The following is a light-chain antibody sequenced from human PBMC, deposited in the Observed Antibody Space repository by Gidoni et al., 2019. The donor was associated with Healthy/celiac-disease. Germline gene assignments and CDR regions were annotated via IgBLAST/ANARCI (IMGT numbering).Light chain of an antibody. CDR3: QQYGSSRGYT. CDR2: GAS. CDR1: QSVSSSY. Sequence: ESVLTQSPGTLSLSPGERATLSCRASQSVSSSYLAWYQQKPGQAPRLLIYGASSRATGIPDRFSRSGSGTDFPLTIRRLEPEAFAVYYCQQYGSSRGYTFGQGTKLEIK. V-gene: IGKV3-20*01. J-gene: IGKJ2*01.